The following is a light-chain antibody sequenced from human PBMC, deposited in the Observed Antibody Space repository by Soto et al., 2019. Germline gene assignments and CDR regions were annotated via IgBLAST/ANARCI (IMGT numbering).Light chain of an antibody. V-gene: IGKV1-9*01. J-gene: IGKJ2*01. CDR1: QAISSS. CDR2: AAS. CDR3: QHLNDYPYP. Sequence: DIQLTQSPSFLSASVGDRVTITCRASQAISSSLAWYQHNPGKAPKLLIYAASTLQNGVPSSLSGSGSGTEFTLTISSLQPEDFATYYFQHLNDYPYPFGQGTKVEIK.